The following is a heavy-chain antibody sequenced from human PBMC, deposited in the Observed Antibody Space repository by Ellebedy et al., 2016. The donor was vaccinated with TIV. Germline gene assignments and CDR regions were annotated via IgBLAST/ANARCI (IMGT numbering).Heavy chain of an antibody. CDR1: GVTVSSNY. J-gene: IGHJ4*02. CDR3: ARDDSITATLLE. V-gene: IGHV3-66*01. Sequence: PGGSLRLSCAASGVTVSSNYMNWVRQAPGKGLEWVSVIYTGGIIYYADSVKGRFTISRDNSKNTVYRKMNSLGAEDTAMYYCARDDSITATLLEWGQGTLVTVSS. D-gene: IGHD1-14*01. CDR2: IYTGGII.